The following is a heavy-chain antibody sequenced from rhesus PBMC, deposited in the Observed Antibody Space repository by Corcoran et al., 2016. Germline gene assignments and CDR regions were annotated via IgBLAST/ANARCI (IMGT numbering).Heavy chain of an antibody. J-gene: IGHJ5-1*01. CDR1: GFSLSTSGMG. V-gene: IGHV2S1*01. CDR2: IFWDDDK. Sequence: QVTLKESGPALVKPTQTLTLTCPFSGFSLSTSGMGVGWIRQPPGKALEWLASIFWDDDKYYSTSLKSRLTISKDTAKNQVVLTMTNMDPVDTATYYCAAGRTGYYMRGYNRFDVWGPGVLVTVSS. CDR3: AAGRTGYYMRGYNRFDV. D-gene: IGHD3-3*01.